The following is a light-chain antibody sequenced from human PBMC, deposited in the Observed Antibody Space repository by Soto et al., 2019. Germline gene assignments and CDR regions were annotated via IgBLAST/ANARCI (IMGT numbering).Light chain of an antibody. Sequence: DIPMTQSPSTLSASVGDRVTITCRASQTISSWLAWYQQKPGKAPKLLIYDVSTLGSGVPSRFSGSGSGTDFTLTISSLQPDDFATYYCQQSYSTLDYTFGQGTKVEIK. CDR2: DVS. CDR3: QQSYSTLDYT. V-gene: IGKV1-5*01. CDR1: QTISSW. J-gene: IGKJ2*01.